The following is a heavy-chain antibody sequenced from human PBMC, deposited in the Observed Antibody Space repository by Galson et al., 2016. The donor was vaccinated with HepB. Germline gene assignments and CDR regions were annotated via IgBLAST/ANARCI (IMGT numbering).Heavy chain of an antibody. V-gene: IGHV4-31*11. J-gene: IGHJ3*01. CDR1: GGSFSGYH. CDR2: ILSSGTT. CDR3: ARAWEYTSSSDLGFDF. D-gene: IGHD6-6*01. Sequence: TLSLTCAVSGGSFSGYHWSWIRQYPGKGLVWIGYILSSGTTSYNPSLKTRVSMSVDTSKNQFPLTLNSVTAADTALYFCARAWEYTSSSDLGFDFWGRGTMVTVSS.